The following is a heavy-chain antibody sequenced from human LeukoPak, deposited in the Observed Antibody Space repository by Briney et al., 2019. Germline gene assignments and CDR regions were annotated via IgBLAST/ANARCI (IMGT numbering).Heavy chain of an antibody. CDR3: TRIIVEVPGVSDYCDS. D-gene: IGHD2-2*01. CDR1: GFPFTSSW. V-gene: IGHV3-7*05. Sequence: GGSLRLSCAASGFPFTSSWMSWVRLPPGKGLEWVANIKQDGSEEYYVDSVKGRFTISRDNAKNSLYLQMNSLRAEDTAVYYCTRIIVEVPGVSDYCDSWGQGTLVTVSS. J-gene: IGHJ4*02. CDR2: IKQDGSEE.